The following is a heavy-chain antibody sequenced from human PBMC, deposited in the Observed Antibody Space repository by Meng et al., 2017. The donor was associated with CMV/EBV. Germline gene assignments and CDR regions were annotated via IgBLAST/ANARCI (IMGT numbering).Heavy chain of an antibody. CDR3: ARGEMATIRPLDY. D-gene: IGHD5-24*01. CDR2: ISSSSSYI. V-gene: IGHV3-21*01. CDR1: GFTFSSYS. Sequence: GESLKISCAASGFTFSSYSMNWVRQAPGKGLEWVSSISSSSSYIYYADSVKGRFTISRDNAKNSLYLQMNSLRAEDTAVYYCARGEMATIRPLDYWGQGT. J-gene: IGHJ4*02.